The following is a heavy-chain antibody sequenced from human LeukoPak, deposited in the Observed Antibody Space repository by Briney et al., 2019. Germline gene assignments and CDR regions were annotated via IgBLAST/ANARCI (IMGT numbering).Heavy chain of an antibody. J-gene: IGHJ4*02. Sequence: SETLSLTCTVSGGSISSHYWSWIRQPPGKGLEWIGYIYYSGSTNYNPSLKSRVTISVDTSKNQFSLKLSSVTAADTAVYYCARLDTMVRGVIIRNWGQGTLVTVSS. CDR3: ARLDTMVRGVIIRN. V-gene: IGHV4-59*11. CDR1: GGSISSHY. D-gene: IGHD3-10*01. CDR2: IYYSGST.